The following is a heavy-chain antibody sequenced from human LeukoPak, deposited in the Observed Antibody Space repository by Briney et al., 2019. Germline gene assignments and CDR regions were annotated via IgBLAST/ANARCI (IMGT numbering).Heavy chain of an antibody. CDR1: GFTFSTFA. D-gene: IGHD3-22*01. Sequence: GRSLRLSCAASGFTFSTFAIHWVRQAPGKGLEWVAVISDDGSNQYYGDSVKGRFIISRDNSKNTLYLQMNSLRPEDTAVYYCAKDSSGDTYYDGSGFSFHWGQGTVVTVSS. V-gene: IGHV3-30*18. J-gene: IGHJ4*02. CDR2: ISDDGSNQ. CDR3: AKDSSGDTYYDGSGFSFH.